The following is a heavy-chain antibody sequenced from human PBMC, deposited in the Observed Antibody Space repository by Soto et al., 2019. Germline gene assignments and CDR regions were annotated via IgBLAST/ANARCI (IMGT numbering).Heavy chain of an antibody. J-gene: IGHJ6*02. V-gene: IGHV4-30-4*01. Sequence: QVQLQESGPGLVKPSQTLSLTCTVSGGSISSGDYYWSWIRQPPGKGLEWIGYIYYSGSTYYNPSLKSRVTISVDTSKNQFTLKRSSVTGAETAVYYCARGGFGELLAHGMDVWGQGTTVTVAS. CDR2: IYYSGST. CDR1: GGSISSGDYY. CDR3: ARGGFGELLAHGMDV. D-gene: IGHD3-10*01.